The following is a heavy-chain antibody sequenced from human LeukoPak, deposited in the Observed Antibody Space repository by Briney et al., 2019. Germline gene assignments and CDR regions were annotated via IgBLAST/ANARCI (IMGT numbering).Heavy chain of an antibody. Sequence: SETLSLTCTVSGNSISSGYYWDWIRQPPGKGLQWIGSVYHSGSTYYNPSLKSRITISVDTSKNQFSLKLSSVTAADTAVYYCARDSGGYCSGGSCYAFDYWGQGTLVTVSS. J-gene: IGHJ4*02. CDR2: VYHSGST. D-gene: IGHD2-15*01. V-gene: IGHV4-38-2*02. CDR3: ARDSGGYCSGGSCYAFDY. CDR1: GNSISSGYY.